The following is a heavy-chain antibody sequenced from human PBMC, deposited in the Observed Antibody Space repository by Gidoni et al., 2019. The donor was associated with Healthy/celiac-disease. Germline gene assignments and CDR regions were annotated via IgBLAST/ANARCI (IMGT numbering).Heavy chain of an antibody. CDR1: GYTFTSYG. CDR2: ISPSNGNT. J-gene: IGHJ4*02. CDR3: ARSGYGGRYNWNDQGDY. D-gene: IGHD1-20*01. V-gene: IGHV1-18*01. Sequence: QVQLVQSGAEVKKPGASVKVSCKASGYTFTSYGISWVRQAPGQGLEWRGWISPSNGNTNYAQKLQGRVTMTPDTSTNTAYIELRSLRSDDTAVYYCARSGYGGRYNWNDQGDYWGQGTLVTVSS.